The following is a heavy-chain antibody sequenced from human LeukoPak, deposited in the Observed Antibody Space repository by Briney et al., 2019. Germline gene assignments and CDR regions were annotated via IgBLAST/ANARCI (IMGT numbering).Heavy chain of an antibody. Sequence: KSSETLSLTCTVSGGSISSHYWSWIRQPPGKGLEWIGYIYYSGSTNYNPSLKSRVTISVDTSKNQFSLKLSSVTAADTAVYYCARDRIQLYGRNYYYYGMDVWGQGTTVTVSS. V-gene: IGHV4-59*11. CDR3: ARDRIQLYGRNYYYYGMDV. CDR2: IYYSGST. J-gene: IGHJ6*02. D-gene: IGHD5-18*01. CDR1: GGSISSHY.